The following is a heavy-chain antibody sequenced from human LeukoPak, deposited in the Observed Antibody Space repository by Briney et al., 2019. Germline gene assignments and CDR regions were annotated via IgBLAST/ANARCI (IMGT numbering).Heavy chain of an antibody. CDR1: GFTFSSYS. CDR3: ARDWNYYSC. J-gene: IGHJ4*02. CDR2: ISSSSGSI. V-gene: IGHV3-21*01. Sequence: GGSLRLSCAASGFTFSSYSMNWVRQAPGKGLEWVSSISSSSGSIYYADSVKGRFTISRDNAKNSVYLQMNSLRAEDTAVYYCARDWNYYSCWGQGTLVTVSS. D-gene: IGHD1-1*01.